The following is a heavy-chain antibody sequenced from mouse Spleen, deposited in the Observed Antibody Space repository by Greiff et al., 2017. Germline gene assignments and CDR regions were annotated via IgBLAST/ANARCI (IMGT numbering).Heavy chain of an antibody. J-gene: IGHJ4*01. CDR3: ARQGFLYYAMDY. V-gene: IGHV5-6-2*01. CDR2: INSNGGST. Sequence: EVTLVESGGGLVKPGGSLKLSCAASGFTFSSYSMSWVRQTPEKRLEWVAAINSNGGSTYYPDTVKDRFTISRDNAKNTLYLQMSSLRSEDTALYYCARQGFLYYAMDYWGQGTSVTVSS. CDR1: GFTFSSYS.